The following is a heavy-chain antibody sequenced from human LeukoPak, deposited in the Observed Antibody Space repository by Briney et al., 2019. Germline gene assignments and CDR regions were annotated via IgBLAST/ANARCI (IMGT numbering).Heavy chain of an antibody. Sequence: SETLSLTCTVSGGSISSSSYYWGWIRQPPGKGLEWIGRIYTSGSTNYNPSLKSRVTMSVDTSKNQFSLKLSSVTAADTAVYYCARDLVGATGGYYFDYWGQGTLVTVSS. CDR3: ARDLVGATGGYYFDY. CDR2: IYTSGST. J-gene: IGHJ4*02. V-gene: IGHV4-39*07. D-gene: IGHD1-26*01. CDR1: GGSISSSSYY.